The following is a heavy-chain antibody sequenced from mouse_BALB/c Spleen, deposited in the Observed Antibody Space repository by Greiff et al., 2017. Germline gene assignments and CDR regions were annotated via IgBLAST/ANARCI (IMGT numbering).Heavy chain of an antibody. CDR2: INSNGGST. Sequence: EVQGVESGGGLVQPGGSLKLSCAASGFTFSSYGMSWVRQTPDKRLELVATINSNGGSTYYPDSVKGRFTISRDNAKNTLYLQMSSLKSEDTAMYYCARAYDYDETWFAYWGQGTLVTVSA. CDR3: ARAYDYDETWFAY. D-gene: IGHD2-4*01. CDR1: GFTFSSYG. V-gene: IGHV5-6-3*01. J-gene: IGHJ3*01.